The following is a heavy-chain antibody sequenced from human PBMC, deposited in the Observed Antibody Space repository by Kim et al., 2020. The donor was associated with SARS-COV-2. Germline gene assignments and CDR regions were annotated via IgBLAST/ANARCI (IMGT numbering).Heavy chain of an antibody. CDR3: ARDSVGYCTGGVCYKSSGGYWFDP. CDR2: IYYSGST. J-gene: IGHJ5*02. D-gene: IGHD2-8*02. V-gene: IGHV4-61*01. CDR1: GGSVSSGSYY. Sequence: SETLSLTCTVSGGSVSSGSYYWSWIRQPPGKGLEWIGYIYYSGSTNYNPSLKSRVTISVDTSKNQFSLKLSSVTAADTAVYYCARDSVGYCTGGVCYKSSGGYWFDPWGQGTLVTVSS.